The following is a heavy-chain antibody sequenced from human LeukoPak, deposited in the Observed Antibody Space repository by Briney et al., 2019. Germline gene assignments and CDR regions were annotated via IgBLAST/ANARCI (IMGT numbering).Heavy chain of an antibody. D-gene: IGHD6-6*01. J-gene: IGHJ5*02. CDR1: GGSISSGDYY. CDR2: IYYSGST. V-gene: IGHV4-30-4*08. CDR3: ARGGAARPNWFDP. Sequence: SETLSLTCTVSGGSISSGDYYWSWIRQPPGKGLEWIGYIYYSGSTYYNPSLESRVTISVDTSKNQFSLKLSSVTAADTAVYYCARGGAARPNWFDPWGQGTLVTVSS.